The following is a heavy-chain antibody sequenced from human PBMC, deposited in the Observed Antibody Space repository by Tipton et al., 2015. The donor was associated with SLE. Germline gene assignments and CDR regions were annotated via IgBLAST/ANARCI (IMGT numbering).Heavy chain of an antibody. CDR2: ISSSSSYT. V-gene: IGHV3-11*06. D-gene: IGHD2-8*02. CDR3: GTTSTDYGMDV. J-gene: IGHJ6*02. CDR1: GGSVSGSTYY. Sequence: GSLRLSCIVSGGSVSGSTYYWGWIRQAPGKGLEWVSYISSSSSYTNYADSVKGRFTISRDNAKNSLYLQMNSLRAEDTAVYYCGTTSTDYGMDVWGQGTTVTVSS.